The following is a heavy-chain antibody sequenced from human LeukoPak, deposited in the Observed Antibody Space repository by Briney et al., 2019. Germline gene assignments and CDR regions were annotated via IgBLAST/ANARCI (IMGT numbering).Heavy chain of an antibody. CDR2: IWYDGSNK. Sequence: GGSLRLSCAASGFTFSSYGMPWVRQAPGKGLEWVAVIWYDGSNKYYADSVKGRFTISRDNSKNTLYLQMNSLRAEDTAVYYCASADYGDYLYWGQGTLVTVSS. V-gene: IGHV3-33*01. CDR1: GFTFSSYG. D-gene: IGHD4-17*01. CDR3: ASADYGDYLY. J-gene: IGHJ4*02.